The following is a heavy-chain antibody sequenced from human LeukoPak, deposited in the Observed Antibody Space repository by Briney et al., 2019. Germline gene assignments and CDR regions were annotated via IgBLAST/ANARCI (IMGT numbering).Heavy chain of an antibody. CDR2: MYYSGST. D-gene: IGHD3-22*01. J-gene: IGHJ5*02. CDR1: AGSTSSGDYY. CDR3: ARPYYYDSRIDP. V-gene: IGHV4-30-4*01. Sequence: SETLSLTCTLSAGSTSSGDYYWSWIRQPPGKGLEWVGYMYYSGSTHYNPSLKNRVTISVDTSKNQFSLQLSSVTAADTAVYYCARPYYYDSRIDPWGQGTLVTVSS.